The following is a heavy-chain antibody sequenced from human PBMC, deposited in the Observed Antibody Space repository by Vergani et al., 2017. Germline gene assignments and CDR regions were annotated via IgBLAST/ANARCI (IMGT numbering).Heavy chain of an antibody. CDR3: AVRPRVNLVVGEIVTKRTFDY. D-gene: IGHD2-8*02. J-gene: IGHJ4*02. Sequence: QVQLQQWGAGVVKPSGTLSLTCAVFGESFSSFYWSWIRQPPGKGLEWIGEINNDGHTNYNPSLESRVTVSRDTAKNQFSLHLMSVTAAVTAMYYCAVRPRVNLVVGEIVTKRTFDYWSQGSLVTVSS. CDR1: GESFSSFY. CDR2: INNDGHT. V-gene: IGHV4-34*02.